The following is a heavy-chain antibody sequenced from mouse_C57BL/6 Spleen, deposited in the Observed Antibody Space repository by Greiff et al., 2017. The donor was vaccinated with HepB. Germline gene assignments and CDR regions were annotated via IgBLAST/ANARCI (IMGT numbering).Heavy chain of an antibody. J-gene: IGHJ2*01. CDR2: ISYDGSN. CDR1: GYSITSGYY. Sequence: EVKLMESGPGLVKPSQSLSLTCSVTGYSITSGYYWNWIRQFPGNKLEWMGYISYDGSNNYNPSLKNRISITRDTSKNQFFLKLNSVTTEDTATYYCARESSGYAGYYFDYWGQGTTLTVSS. CDR3: ARESSGYAGYYFDY. D-gene: IGHD3-2*02. V-gene: IGHV3-6*01.